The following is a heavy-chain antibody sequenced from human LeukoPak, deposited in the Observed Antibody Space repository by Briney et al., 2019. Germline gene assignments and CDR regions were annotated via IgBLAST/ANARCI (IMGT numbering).Heavy chain of an antibody. CDR3: ARDLSQLRYLDWLLPHDYYYYGMDV. D-gene: IGHD3-9*01. V-gene: IGHV1-2*02. CDR2: INPNSGGT. Sequence: GASVKVSCKASGYTFTGYYMHWVRQAPGQGLEWMGWINPNSGGTNYAQKFQGRVTMTRDTSISTAYMELRRLRSDDTAVYYCARDLSQLRYLDWLLPHDYYYYGMDVWGQGTTVTVSS. J-gene: IGHJ6*02. CDR1: GYTFTGYY.